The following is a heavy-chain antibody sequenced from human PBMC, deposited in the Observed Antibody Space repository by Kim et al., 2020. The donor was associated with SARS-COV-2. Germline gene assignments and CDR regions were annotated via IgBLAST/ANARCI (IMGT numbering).Heavy chain of an antibody. CDR1: GYSISSGYY. CDR2: IYHSGST. CDR3: ARDYRGAGFGY. J-gene: IGHJ4*02. D-gene: IGHD3-10*01. V-gene: IGHV4-38-2*02. Sequence: SETLSLTCTVSGYSISSGYYWGWIRQPPGKGLEWIGSIYHSGSTYYNPSLKSRVTISVDTSKNQFSLKLSSVTAADTAVYYCARDYRGAGFGYWGQGTLVTVSS.